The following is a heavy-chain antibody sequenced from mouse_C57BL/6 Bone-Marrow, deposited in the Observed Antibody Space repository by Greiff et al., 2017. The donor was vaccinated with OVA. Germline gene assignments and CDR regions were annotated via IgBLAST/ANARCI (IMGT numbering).Heavy chain of an antibody. CDR1: GYTFTSYW. CDR2: IDPSDSYT. D-gene: IGHD5-5*01. Sequence: QVQLKQPGAELVRPGTSVKLSCKASGYTFTSYWMHWVKQRPGQGLEWIGVIDPSDSYTNYNQKFKGKATLTVDTSSSTAYMQLSSLTSEDSAVYYCARIYLTFDVWGTGTTVTVSS. CDR3: ARIYLTFDV. V-gene: IGHV1-59*01. J-gene: IGHJ1*03.